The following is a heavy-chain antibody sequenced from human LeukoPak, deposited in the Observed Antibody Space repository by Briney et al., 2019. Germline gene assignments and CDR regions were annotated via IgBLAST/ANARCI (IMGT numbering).Heavy chain of an antibody. CDR1: GYTFTSYD. V-gene: IGHV1-8*01. J-gene: IGHJ5*02. D-gene: IGHD2-2*01. CDR2: MNPNSGNT. Sequence: GASVKVSCKASGYTFTSYDINWVRQATGQGLEWMGWMNPNSGNTGYAQKFQGRVTMTRNTSISTAYMELSSLRSEDTAVYYCARALPCSSTSCFFQPRWPRLQGQRFDPWGQGTLVTVSS. CDR3: ARALPCSSTSCFFQPRWPRLQGQRFDP.